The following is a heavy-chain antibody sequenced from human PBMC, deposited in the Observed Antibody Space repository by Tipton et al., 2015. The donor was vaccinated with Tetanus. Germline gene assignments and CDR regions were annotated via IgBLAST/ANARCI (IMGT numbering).Heavy chain of an antibody. Sequence: TLSLTCTVSGGSLRGGDYHWSWIRQPPGKGLEWLAYISGSGTTNSNYYLKSRITMTQDTSRNQFSLKLTSVTAADTAVYYCAGANYDSSKKGPFDSWGQGSLVIVSS. V-gene: IGHV4-61*08. D-gene: IGHD3-3*01. CDR2: ISGSGTT. CDR1: GGSLRGGDYH. CDR3: AGANYDSSKKGPFDS. J-gene: IGHJ4*02.